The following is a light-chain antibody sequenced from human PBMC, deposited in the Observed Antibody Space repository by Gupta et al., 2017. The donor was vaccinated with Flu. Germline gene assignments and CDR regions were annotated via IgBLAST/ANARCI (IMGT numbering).Light chain of an antibody. V-gene: IGLV1-51*02. Sequence: QSVLTQPPSVSAAPGQRVTISCSGRTSNIGDNFVSWYQQLPGTAPKLLIYENDKLPSGIPDRFSGSKSGTSATLAITGLQTGDGADYYCGTWDGSLNAGVVGGGTKLTVL. CDR3: GTWDGSLNAGV. CDR2: END. J-gene: IGLJ2*01. CDR1: TSNIGDNF.